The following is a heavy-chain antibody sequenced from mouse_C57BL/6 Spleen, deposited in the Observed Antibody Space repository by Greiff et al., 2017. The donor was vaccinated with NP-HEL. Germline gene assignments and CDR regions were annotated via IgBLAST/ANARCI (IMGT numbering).Heavy chain of an antibody. Sequence: ESGPGLVKPSQSLSLTCSVTGYSITSGYYWNWIRQFPGNKLEWMGYISYDGSNNYNPSLKNRISITRDTSKNQFFLKLNSVTTEDTATYYCARDHYEYEESYWGQGTTLTVSS. CDR1: GYSITSGYY. CDR2: ISYDGSN. CDR3: ARDHYEYEESY. V-gene: IGHV3-6*01. D-gene: IGHD2-4*01. J-gene: IGHJ2*01.